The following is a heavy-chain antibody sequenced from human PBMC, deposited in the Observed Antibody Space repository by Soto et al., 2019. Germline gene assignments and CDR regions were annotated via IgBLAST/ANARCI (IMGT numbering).Heavy chain of an antibody. CDR1: DTSISGSPYF. Sequence: SAIQFLSKTVSDTSISGSPYFWGWIRQPPGKRLEWIGSIFCDAYTPYTPSLRSRVTISVDTSNNQFSLKLASVAAADTATYFGARLQLAVSHYWGQGTLVTVSS. CDR3: ARLQLAVSHY. V-gene: IGHV4-39*01. J-gene: IGHJ4*02. D-gene: IGHD6-19*01. CDR2: IFCDAYT.